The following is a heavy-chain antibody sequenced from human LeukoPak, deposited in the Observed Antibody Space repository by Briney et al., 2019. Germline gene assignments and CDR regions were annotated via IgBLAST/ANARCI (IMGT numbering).Heavy chain of an antibody. J-gene: IGHJ3*02. CDR3: ARDDEGTYYYDSSGSEGYAFDI. CDR1: GGSISSYY. CDR2: IYYSGST. V-gene: IGHV4-59*01. D-gene: IGHD3-22*01. Sequence: SETLSLTCTVSGGSISSYYWSWIRQPPGKGLEWIGYIYYSGSTNYNPSLKSRVTISVDTSKNQFSLKLSSVTAADTAVYYCARDDEGTYYYDSSGSEGYAFDIWGQGTMVTVSS.